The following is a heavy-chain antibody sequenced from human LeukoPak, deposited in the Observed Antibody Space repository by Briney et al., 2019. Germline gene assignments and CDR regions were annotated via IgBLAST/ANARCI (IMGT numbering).Heavy chain of an antibody. CDR1: GGSFSGYY. CDR3: ARSHPAMDV. V-gene: IGHV4-34*01. CDR2: INHSGST. J-gene: IGHJ6*02. Sequence: SETLSLTCAVYGGSFSGYYWSWIRQPPGKGLEWIGEINHSGSTNYNPSLKSRVTISVDTSKNQFSLKLSSVTPEDTAVYYCARSHPAMDVWGQGTTVTVPS.